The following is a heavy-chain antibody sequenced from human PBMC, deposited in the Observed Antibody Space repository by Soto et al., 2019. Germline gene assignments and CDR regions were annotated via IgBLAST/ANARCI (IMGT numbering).Heavy chain of an antibody. CDR3: ARGSGIVALPGELEDVNYDY. CDR2: INESGST. D-gene: IGHD1-1*01. V-gene: IGHV4-34*01. Sequence: QVQLQQWGAGLVKPSETLSLSCAVYGQSFSGHSWAWIRQPPGKGLEWIGEINESGSTYYNPSLKSRVTISTDTSKNQFPLKLGSVSAANTAAYFCARGSGIVALPGELEDVNYDYWGQGTLVNVSS. J-gene: IGHJ4*02. CDR1: GQSFSGHS.